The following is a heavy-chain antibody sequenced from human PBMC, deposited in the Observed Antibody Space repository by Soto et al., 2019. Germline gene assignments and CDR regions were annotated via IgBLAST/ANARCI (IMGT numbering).Heavy chain of an antibody. V-gene: IGHV4-59*08. J-gene: IGHJ6*02. D-gene: IGHD7-27*01. CDR1: GGSMSPYY. CDR3: ARHSKKTGDFDYYYGMDV. Sequence: SETLSLTCTVSGGSMSPYYWSWIRQAPGKGLEWIANIYYRGNTNYNPSLESRVTISVDTSKNQFSLKLDSMTAADTAVYYCARHSKKTGDFDYYYGMDVWGQGTTVTVSS. CDR2: IYYRGNT.